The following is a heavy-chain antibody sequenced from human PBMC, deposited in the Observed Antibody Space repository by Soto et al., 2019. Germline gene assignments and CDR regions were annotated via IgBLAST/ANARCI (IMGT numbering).Heavy chain of an antibody. V-gene: IGHV4-30-2*01. CDR2: IYHSGST. D-gene: IGHD4-17*01. J-gene: IGHJ4*02. CDR3: ARGTTTVTTFDY. CDR1: GGSISSGGYS. Sequence: SETLSLTCAVSGGSISSGGYSWSWIRQPPGKGLVCIGYIYHSGSTYYNPSLKSRVTISVDRSKNQLSLKLSSVTAADTAVYYCARGTTTVTTFDYWGQGTLVTVS.